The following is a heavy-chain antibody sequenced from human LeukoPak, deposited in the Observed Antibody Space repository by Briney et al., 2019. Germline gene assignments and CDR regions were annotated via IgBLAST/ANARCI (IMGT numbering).Heavy chain of an antibody. D-gene: IGHD3-9*01. Sequence: GGTLRLSCAASGFTFSSYGMHWVRQAPGKGLEWVAFIRYDGSNKYYADSVKGRFTISRDNSRNTLYLQMNSLRAEDTAVYYCAKDILTGYYPALWGQGTLVTVSS. CDR2: IRYDGSNK. CDR3: AKDILTGYYPAL. J-gene: IGHJ4*02. CDR1: GFTFSSYG. V-gene: IGHV3-30*02.